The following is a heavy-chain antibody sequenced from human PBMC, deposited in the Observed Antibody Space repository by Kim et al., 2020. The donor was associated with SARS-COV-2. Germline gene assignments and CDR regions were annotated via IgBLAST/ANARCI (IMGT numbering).Heavy chain of an antibody. CDR1: GFTFSSYS. J-gene: IGHJ5*02. CDR2: ISSSSSYI. CDR3: ARSPGEVRGGIDWFDP. V-gene: IGHV3-21*01. Sequence: GGSLRLSCAASGFTFSSYSMNWVRQAPGKGLEWVSSISSSSSYIYYADSVKGRFTISRDNAKNSLYLQMNSLRAEDTAVYYCARSPGEVRGGIDWFDPWGQGTLVTVSS. D-gene: IGHD3-10*01.